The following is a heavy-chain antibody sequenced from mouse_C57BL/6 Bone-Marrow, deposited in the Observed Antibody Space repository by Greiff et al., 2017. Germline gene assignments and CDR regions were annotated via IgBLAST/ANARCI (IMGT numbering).Heavy chain of an antibody. Sequence: EVKVVESGGGLVKPGGSLKLSCAASGFTFSDYGMHWVRQAPEKGLAWVAYISSGSSTIYYADTVKGRFTISRDNAKNTLFLQMTSLRSEDTAMYYCARSYAMDYWGQGTSVTVSS. J-gene: IGHJ4*01. CDR2: ISSGSSTI. CDR1: GFTFSDYG. V-gene: IGHV5-17*01. CDR3: ARSYAMDY.